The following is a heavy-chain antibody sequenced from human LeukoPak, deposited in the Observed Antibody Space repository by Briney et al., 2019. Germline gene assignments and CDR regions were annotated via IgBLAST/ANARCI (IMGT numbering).Heavy chain of an antibody. V-gene: IGHV4-30-4*08. D-gene: IGHD1-26*01. J-gene: IGHJ3*01. CDR1: GGSISSANHF. Sequence: PSETLSLTCTISGGSISSANHFWSWVRQSPGEGQEWIGYIFYDGRAHYNPSLRSRLSMSIDVSKNQFSLSLGSVTAADTAIYYCAREVIIVGDSDAFDLWGHGTMVTVSS. CDR3: AREVIIVGDSDAFDL. CDR2: IFYDGRA.